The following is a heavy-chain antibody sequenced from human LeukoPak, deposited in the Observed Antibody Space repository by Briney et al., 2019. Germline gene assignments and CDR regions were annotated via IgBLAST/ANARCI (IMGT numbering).Heavy chain of an antibody. CDR2: IYYSGSP. V-gene: IGHV4-59*01. CDR3: ARDKGMATIPGAFDI. J-gene: IGHJ3*02. CDR1: GGSLSSYY. Sequence: SETLSLTCTVSGGSLSSYYWSWIRQSPGKGLEWIGYIYYSGSPNYNPFLKSRVTISVDTSKNQFSLKLSSVTAADTAVYYCARDKGMATIPGAFDIWGQGTMVTVSS. D-gene: IGHD5-24*01.